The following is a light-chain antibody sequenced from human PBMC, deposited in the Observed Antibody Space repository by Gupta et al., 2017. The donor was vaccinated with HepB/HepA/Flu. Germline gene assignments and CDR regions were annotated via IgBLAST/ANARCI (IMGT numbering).Light chain of an antibody. V-gene: IGKV4-1*01. CDR2: WAS. Sequence: DIVMTQFPDSLAVSLGERATINCKSSQSVLHFSENRNFLGWYQQKPGQPPKLLLSWASTREPGVPDRFSGSGSGTDFTLTISRLQAEDVAVYYCHQEYGRPFTFGHGTKVNVK. CDR3: HQEYGRPFT. CDR1: QSVLHFSENRNF. J-gene: IGKJ3*01.